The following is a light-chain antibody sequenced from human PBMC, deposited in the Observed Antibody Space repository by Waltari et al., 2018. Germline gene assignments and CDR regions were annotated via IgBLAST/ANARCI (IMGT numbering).Light chain of an antibody. V-gene: IGKV3-20*01. Sequence: ELVLTQSPGTLSLSPGDRATLPCRASQSVSGSYLAWYQQKPGQAPRLLIYGASYRATGIPDRFSGSGSGTDFTLTISRLEPEDFAVFYCQQYGSSPATFGQGTRLEIK. CDR2: GAS. CDR1: QSVSGSY. J-gene: IGKJ5*01. CDR3: QQYGSSPAT.